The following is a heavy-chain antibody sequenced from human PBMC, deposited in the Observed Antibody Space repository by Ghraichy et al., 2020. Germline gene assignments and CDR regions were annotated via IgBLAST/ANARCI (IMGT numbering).Heavy chain of an antibody. Sequence: LETLSLTCTVSGGSIRRYYWSWIRQPAGKGLEWIGRIYISGSINYNPSLKSRVTMSLDTSKNQFSLKLSSVTAADTAVYYCASTYFDFWSDSSGYGMDVWGQGTTVTVSS. D-gene: IGHD3-3*01. CDR3: ASTYFDFWSDSSGYGMDV. CDR2: IYISGSI. J-gene: IGHJ6*02. CDR1: GGSIRRYY. V-gene: IGHV4-4*07.